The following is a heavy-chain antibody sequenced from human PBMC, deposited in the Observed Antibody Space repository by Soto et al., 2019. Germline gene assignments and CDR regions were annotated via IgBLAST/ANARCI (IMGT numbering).Heavy chain of an antibody. CDR3: AIGGHSSSWYPEFYGMDV. V-gene: IGHV1-69*13. CDR2: IIPIFGTA. CDR1: GGTFSSYA. D-gene: IGHD6-13*01. J-gene: IGHJ6*02. Sequence: ASVKVSCKASGGTFSSYAISWVRQAPGQGLEWMGGIIPIFGTANYAQKFQGRVTITADESTSTAYMELSSLRSEDTAVYYCAIGGHSSSWYPEFYGMDVWGQGTTVTVSS.